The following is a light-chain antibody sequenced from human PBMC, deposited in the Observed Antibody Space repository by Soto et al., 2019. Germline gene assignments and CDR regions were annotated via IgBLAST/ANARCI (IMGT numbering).Light chain of an antibody. CDR2: KAS. V-gene: IGKV1-5*03. Sequence: DIQMTQSPSTLSAFVGDRVTITCRASQSFSTYLAWYQQKPGKAPKLLIYKASSLQSGVPSRFSGSGSGTEFTLTISSLQPDDFQTYYCQQYNGYTWTLALGTKVDIK. CDR3: QQYNGYTWT. CDR1: QSFSTY. J-gene: IGKJ1*01.